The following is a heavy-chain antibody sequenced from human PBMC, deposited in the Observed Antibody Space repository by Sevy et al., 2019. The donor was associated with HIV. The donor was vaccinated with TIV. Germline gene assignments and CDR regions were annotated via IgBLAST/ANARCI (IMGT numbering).Heavy chain of an antibody. CDR2: IYSVGAT. Sequence: GGSLRLSCAVSGLTVSSNYMSWVRQAPGKGLEWVSLIYSVGATYYADSVNGRYTISGDDSKNTLYLQMDSVGAEDTAVYYCARGGLGSYWFRSFDYWGRGTLVTVSS. J-gene: IGHJ4*02. CDR3: ARGGLGSYWFRSFDY. CDR1: GLTVSSNY. D-gene: IGHD1-26*01. V-gene: IGHV3-53*01.